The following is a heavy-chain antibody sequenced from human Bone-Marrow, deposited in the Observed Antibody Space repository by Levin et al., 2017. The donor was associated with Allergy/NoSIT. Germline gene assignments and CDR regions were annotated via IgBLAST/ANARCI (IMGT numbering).Heavy chain of an antibody. CDR2: ISWNSGSI. Sequence: GGSPRLSCAASGFTFDDYAMHWVRQGPGKGLEWVSGISWNSGSIGYADSVKGRFTISRDNAKNSLYLQMNSLRAEDTALYYCAKDTQPGYGTGTTPFFDYWGQGTLVTVSS. CDR3: AKDTQPGYGTGTTPFFDY. D-gene: IGHD1-7*01. V-gene: IGHV3-9*01. CDR1: GFTFDDYA. J-gene: IGHJ4*02.